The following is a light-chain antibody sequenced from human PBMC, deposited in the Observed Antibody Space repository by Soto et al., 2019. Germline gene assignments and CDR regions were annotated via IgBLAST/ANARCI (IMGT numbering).Light chain of an antibody. Sequence: EIVITQSPATLSVSPGERATLSCRASQSVSSNLAWYQQKPGQAPRLLIYGASTRATGIPARFSGSGSGTEFTLTISSLQPEDFAVYYCQQYNNWPPWTLGQGTKVDIK. V-gene: IGKV3-15*01. J-gene: IGKJ1*01. CDR1: QSVSSN. CDR2: GAS. CDR3: QQYNNWPPWT.